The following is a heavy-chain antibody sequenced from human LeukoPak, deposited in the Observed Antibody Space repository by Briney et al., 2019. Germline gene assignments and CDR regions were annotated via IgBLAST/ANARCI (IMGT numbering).Heavy chain of an antibody. J-gene: IGHJ6*03. CDR1: GFTFINYW. Sequence: GGSLRLSCAASGFTFINYWMSWVRQAPGKGLEGVANIEVDGSEKHYVDSVNGRFTISRDNAKSSLYLQMNSLRAEDTAVYYCARDYCAGDCSWAYMDVWGKGTTVTVS. V-gene: IGHV3-7*01. CDR2: IEVDGSEK. CDR3: ARDYCAGDCSWAYMDV. D-gene: IGHD2-21*02.